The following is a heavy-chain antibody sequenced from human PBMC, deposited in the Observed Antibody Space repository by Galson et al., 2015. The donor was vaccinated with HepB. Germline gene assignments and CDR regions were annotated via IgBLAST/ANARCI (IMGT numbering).Heavy chain of an antibody. J-gene: IGHJ2*01. CDR3: ARRRCSSTSCYKRSWYFDL. V-gene: IGHV4-39*01. CDR2: IYYSGST. D-gene: IGHD2-2*02. Sequence: IGSIYYSGSTYYNPSLKSRVTISVDTSKNQFSLKLSSVTAADTAVYYCARRRCSSTSCYKRSWYFDLWGRGTLVTVSS.